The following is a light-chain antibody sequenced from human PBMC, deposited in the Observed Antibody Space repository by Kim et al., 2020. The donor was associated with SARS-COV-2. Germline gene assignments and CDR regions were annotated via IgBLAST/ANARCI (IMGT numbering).Light chain of an antibody. J-gene: IGLJ2*01. CDR3: QSADSSGTYPV. Sequence: VSPGQTARITCSGDALPKQYAYWYQQKPGQAPVLVIYKDSERPSGIPERFSGSSSGTTVTLTISGVQAEDEADYYCQSADSSGTYPVFGGGTKLTVL. V-gene: IGLV3-25*03. CDR1: ALPKQY. CDR2: KDS.